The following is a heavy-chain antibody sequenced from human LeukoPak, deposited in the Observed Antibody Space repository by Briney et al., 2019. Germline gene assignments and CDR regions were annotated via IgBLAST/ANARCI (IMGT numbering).Heavy chain of an antibody. D-gene: IGHD1-1*01. CDR2: IIPIFGTA. CDR1: GGTISSYA. V-gene: IGHV1-69*13. J-gene: IGHJ4*02. Sequence: ASVKVSCKASGGTISSYAISWVRQAPGQGLEWMGGIIPIFGTANYAQKFQGRVTITADESTSTAYMELSSLRSEDTAVYYCARGLDPTKPFDYWGQGTLVTVSS. CDR3: ARGLDPTKPFDY.